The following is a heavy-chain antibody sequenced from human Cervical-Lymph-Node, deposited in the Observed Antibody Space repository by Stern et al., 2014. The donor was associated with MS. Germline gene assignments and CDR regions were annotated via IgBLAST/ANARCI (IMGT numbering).Heavy chain of an antibody. Sequence: QVQLQESGPGLVKPSQTLSLTSTVSGGSISSGGYYWSWIRQHPGKGLEWIGYIYYSGSTYYNPSLKSRVTISVDTSQNQVSLKLSSVTAADTAVYYCARVDSSSWDFDYWGQGTLVTVSS. CDR2: IYYSGST. V-gene: IGHV4-31*03. D-gene: IGHD6-13*01. CDR3: ARVDSSSWDFDY. CDR1: GGSISSGGYY. J-gene: IGHJ4*02.